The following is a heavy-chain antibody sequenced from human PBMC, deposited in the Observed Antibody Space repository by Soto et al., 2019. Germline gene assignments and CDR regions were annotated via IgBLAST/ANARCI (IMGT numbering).Heavy chain of an antibody. V-gene: IGHV5-51*01. J-gene: IGHJ6*02. D-gene: IGHD6-13*01. CDR3: ARHGGHRSSALYYYYYGMDV. Sequence: GESLKISCKGSGYSFTSYWIAWVRQMPGKGLEWMGIIYPGDSDTRYSPSFQGQVTISADKSISTAYLQWSSLKASDTALYYCARHGGHRSSALYYYYYGMDVWGQGATVTVSS. CDR1: GYSFTSYW. CDR2: IYPGDSDT.